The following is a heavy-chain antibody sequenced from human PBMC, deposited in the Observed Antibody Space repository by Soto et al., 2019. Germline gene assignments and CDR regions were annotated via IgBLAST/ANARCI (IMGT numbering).Heavy chain of an antibody. D-gene: IGHD6-13*01. CDR2: IYYSGST. CDR1: GGSISSDGYY. Sequence: QVQLQESGPGLVKPSQTLSLTCTVSGGSISSDGYYWSWIRQHPGKGLEWIGYIYYSGSTYYNPSLKSRITISVDTSKNQFTLKLSSVTAADTAVYYCARSITAAGTGYFQPWGQGTLVTVSS. V-gene: IGHV4-31*03. J-gene: IGHJ1*01. CDR3: ARSITAAGTGYFQP.